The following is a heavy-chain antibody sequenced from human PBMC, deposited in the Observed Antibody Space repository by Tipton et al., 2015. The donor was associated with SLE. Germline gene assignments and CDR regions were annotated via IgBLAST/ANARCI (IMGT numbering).Heavy chain of an antibody. CDR2: TKNNANSYAT. Sequence: LSLTCTVSGGSISSSSYYWGWIRQPPGKGLEWIGRTKNNANSYATEYAASVKGRFTISRDDSRNALYLQMKSLKTEDTAVYFCAMMGGSHRNDWGQCSLFIASS. D-gene: IGHD1-26*01. CDR1: GGSISSSSYY. J-gene: IGHJ1*01. CDR3: AMMGGSHRND. V-gene: IGHV3-72*01.